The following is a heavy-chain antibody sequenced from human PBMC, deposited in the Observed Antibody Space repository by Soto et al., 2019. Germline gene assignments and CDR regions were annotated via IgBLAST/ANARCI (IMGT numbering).Heavy chain of an antibody. J-gene: IGHJ4*02. Sequence: PGGSLRLSCAASGFTFSSYAMSWVRQAPGKGLEWVSAISGSGGSTYYADSVKGRFTISRDNSKNTLYLQMNSLRAEDTAVYYCSKGYYYDSSGYLYWGQGTLVTGSS. CDR3: SKGYYYDSSGYLY. CDR1: GFTFSSYA. D-gene: IGHD3-22*01. CDR2: ISGSGGST. V-gene: IGHV3-23*01.